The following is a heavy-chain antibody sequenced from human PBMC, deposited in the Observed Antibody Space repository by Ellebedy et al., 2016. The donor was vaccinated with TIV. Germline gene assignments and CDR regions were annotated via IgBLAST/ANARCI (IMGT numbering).Heavy chain of an antibody. CDR2: ISYTGST. V-gene: IGHV4-59*08. J-gene: IGHJ3*02. D-gene: IGHD1-26*01. CDR3: ARRYSGSSLPLSDAFDI. Sequence: MPSETLSLTCTVSGGSITSYYWSWIRQPPGKGLEWIGYISYTGSTNYNPSLKGRVTIYVDTSKNQFSLKLSSVTAADTAVYYCARRYSGSSLPLSDAFDIWGHGTMVTVFS. CDR1: GGSITSYY.